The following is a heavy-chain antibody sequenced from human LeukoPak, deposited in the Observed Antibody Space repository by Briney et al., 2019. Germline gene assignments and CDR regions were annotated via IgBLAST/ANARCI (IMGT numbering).Heavy chain of an antibody. V-gene: IGHV1-18*01. CDR2: ISAYNGNT. D-gene: IGHD6-6*01. Sequence: AASVKVSCKASGYTFTSYGISWVRQAPGQGLEWMGWISAYNGNTNYAQKFQGRVTITTDESTSTAYMELSSLRSEDTAVYYCARYSSSRSGAFDIWGQGTMVTVSS. CDR1: GYTFTSYG. CDR3: ARYSSSRSGAFDI. J-gene: IGHJ3*02.